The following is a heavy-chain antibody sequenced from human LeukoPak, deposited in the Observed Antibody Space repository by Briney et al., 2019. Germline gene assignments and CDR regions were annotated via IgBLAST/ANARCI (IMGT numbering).Heavy chain of an antibody. Sequence: GESLKISCKGSGYSFSNDWIGWVRQMPGEGLEWMGIIYPGDSDTRYSPSFQGQVTISADKSISTAYLQWSSLGASDTAMYYCARRGCNGGSCYAYWGQGTLVTVS. CDR3: ARRGCNGGSCYAY. D-gene: IGHD2-15*01. CDR2: IYPGDSDT. CDR1: GYSFSNDW. V-gene: IGHV5-51*01. J-gene: IGHJ4*02.